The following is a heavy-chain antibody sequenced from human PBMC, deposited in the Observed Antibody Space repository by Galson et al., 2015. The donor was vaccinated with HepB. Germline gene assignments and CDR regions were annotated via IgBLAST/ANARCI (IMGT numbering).Heavy chain of an antibody. D-gene: IGHD1-26*01. J-gene: IGHJ5*02. CDR2: IHSTGST. Sequence: TLSLTCSVSGDSINSGNYYWSWIRQSPGKGLEWIGYIHSTGSTYYQSSLESRVSIPRDMSKNLFSLRLSSVTAADTATYYCARHLGASFDPWGQGTLVTVSS. CDR1: GDSINSGNYY. CDR3: ARHLGASFDP. V-gene: IGHV4-30-4*01.